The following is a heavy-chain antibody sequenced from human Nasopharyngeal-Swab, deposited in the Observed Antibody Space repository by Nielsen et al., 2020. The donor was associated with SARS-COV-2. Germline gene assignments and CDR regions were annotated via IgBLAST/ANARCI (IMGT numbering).Heavy chain of an antibody. CDR2: IYYSGST. J-gene: IGHJ3*02. V-gene: IGHV4-59*01. Sequence: SETLSLTCTVSGGSISSYYWSWIRQPPGKGLEWIGYIYYSGSTNYNPSLKSRVTISVDTSKNQFSLKLSSVTAADTAVYYCARGSFWYDSSGYPAEGDAFDIWGQWTMVTVSS. CDR1: GGSISSYY. CDR3: ARGSFWYDSSGYPAEGDAFDI. D-gene: IGHD3-22*01.